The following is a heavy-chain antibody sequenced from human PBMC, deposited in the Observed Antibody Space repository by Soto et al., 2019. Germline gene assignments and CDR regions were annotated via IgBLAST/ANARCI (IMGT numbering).Heavy chain of an antibody. V-gene: IGHV3-74*01. D-gene: IGHD4-17*01. CDR3: ARDDGDYYYYGMDV. J-gene: IGHJ6*02. CDR1: GFTFSSYW. CDR2: INSDGSST. Sequence: EVQLVESGGGLVQPGGSLRLSCAASGFTFSSYWMHWVRQAPGKGLVWVSRINSDGSSTSYADSVKGRFTISRDNAKNTLYLQKNSLRAEDTAVYYCARDDGDYYYYGMDVWGQGTTVTVSS.